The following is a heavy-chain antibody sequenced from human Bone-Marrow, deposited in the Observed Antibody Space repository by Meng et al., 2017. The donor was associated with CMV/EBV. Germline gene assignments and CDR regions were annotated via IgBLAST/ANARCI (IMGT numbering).Heavy chain of an antibody. CDR3: ARDNNWGPDY. Sequence: ASVKVSCKVSGYTLTELSMHWVRQAPGQGLEWRGWIHPHRGDTNYAQQFQGRVTLTRDTSINTGYMELTRLTSDDTAVYYCARDNNWGPDYWGQGTLVTVSS. J-gene: IGHJ4*02. D-gene: IGHD7-27*01. CDR2: IHPHRGDT. CDR1: GYTLTELS. V-gene: IGHV1-2*02.